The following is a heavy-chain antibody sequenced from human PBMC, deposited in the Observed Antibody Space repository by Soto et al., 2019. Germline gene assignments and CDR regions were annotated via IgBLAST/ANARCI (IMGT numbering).Heavy chain of an antibody. J-gene: IGHJ6*03. Sequence: ASVKVSCKASGGTFSSYTISWVRQAPGQGLEWMGRIIPILGIANYAQKFQGRVTITADKSTSTAYMELSSLRSEDTAVYYCARDFRGFSGGGSDYYYMDVWGKGTTVTVSS. D-gene: IGHD3-10*01. CDR2: IIPILGIA. CDR1: GGTFSSYT. CDR3: ARDFRGFSGGGSDYYYMDV. V-gene: IGHV1-69*04.